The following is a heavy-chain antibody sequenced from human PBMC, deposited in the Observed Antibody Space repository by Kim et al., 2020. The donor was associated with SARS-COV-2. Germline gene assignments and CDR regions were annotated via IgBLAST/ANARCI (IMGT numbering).Heavy chain of an antibody. CDR1: GGSISSSSYY. CDR2: IYYSGST. V-gene: IGHV4-39*01. Sequence: SETLSLTCTVSGGSISSSSYYWGWIRQPPGKGLEWIGSIYYSGSTYYNPSLKSRVTISVDTSKNQFSLKLSSVTAADTAVYYCARPAVAATGWFDPWGQGTLVTVSS. D-gene: IGHD2-15*01. CDR3: ARPAVAATGWFDP. J-gene: IGHJ5*02.